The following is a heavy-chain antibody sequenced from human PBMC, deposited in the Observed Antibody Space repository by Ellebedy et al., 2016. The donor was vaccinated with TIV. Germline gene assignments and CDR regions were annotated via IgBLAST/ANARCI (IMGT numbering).Heavy chain of an antibody. CDR3: AMDEYTTWCHY. D-gene: IGHD2-8*01. CDR2: ISRSSSYI. CDR1: GFTFRSHS. V-gene: IGHV3-21*01. J-gene: IGHJ4*02. Sequence: GESLKISCAASGFTFRSHSMSWVRQAPGKGLEWVSSISRSSSYIYYADSVKGRVAISRDNAENSLFLQMNSLRAEDTAVYYCAMDEYTTWCHYWGQGTLVTVSS.